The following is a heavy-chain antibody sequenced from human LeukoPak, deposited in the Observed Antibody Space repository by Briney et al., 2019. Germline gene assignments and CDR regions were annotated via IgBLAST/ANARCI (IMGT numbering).Heavy chain of an antibody. Sequence: PGGSLRLSCAASGFTFSSYAMSWVRQAPGKGLEWVSAISGSGGSTYYADSVKGRFTISRDNSKNTLYLQMNSLRAEDTAVYYCAKGGYGDYPVRRHYYYGMDVWGQGTTVTVSS. V-gene: IGHV3-23*01. J-gene: IGHJ6*02. CDR1: GFTFSSYA. D-gene: IGHD4-17*01. CDR3: AKGGYGDYPVRRHYYYGMDV. CDR2: ISGSGGST.